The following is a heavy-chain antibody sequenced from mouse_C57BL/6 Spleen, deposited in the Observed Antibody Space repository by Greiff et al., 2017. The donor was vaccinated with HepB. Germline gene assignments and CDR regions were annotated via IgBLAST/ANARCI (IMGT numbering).Heavy chain of an antibody. D-gene: IGHD1-1*01. CDR3: AKGYGSSGYYFDY. CDR1: GYTFTSYW. CDR2: IDPSDSYT. V-gene: IGHV1-59*01. J-gene: IGHJ2*01. Sequence: QVQLQQPGAELVRPGTSVKLSCKASGYTFTSYWMHWVKQRPGQGLEWIGVIDPSDSYTNYNQKFKGKATLTVDTSSSTADMQLSSLTSEDSAVYYCAKGYGSSGYYFDYWGQGTTLTVSS.